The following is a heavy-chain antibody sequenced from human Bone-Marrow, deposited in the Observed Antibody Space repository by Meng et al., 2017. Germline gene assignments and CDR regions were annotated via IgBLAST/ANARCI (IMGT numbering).Heavy chain of an antibody. V-gene: IGHV1-3*01. D-gene: IGHD3-22*01. CDR2: INAGNGNT. CDR1: GYTFTSYA. CDR3: ARGEYYDSSGYYRNNDAFDI. J-gene: IGHJ3*02. Sequence: ASAKVSCKASGYTFTSYAMHWVRQAPGQRLEWMGWINAGNGNTKYSQKFQGRVTITRDTSASTAYMGLTSLRSEDTAVYYCARGEYYDSSGYYRNNDAFDIWGQGTMVTVSS.